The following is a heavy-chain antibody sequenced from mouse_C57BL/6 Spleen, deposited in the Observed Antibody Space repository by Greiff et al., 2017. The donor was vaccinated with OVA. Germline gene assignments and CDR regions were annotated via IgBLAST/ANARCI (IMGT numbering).Heavy chain of an antibody. D-gene: IGHD1-1*01. J-gene: IGHJ2*01. CDR1: GYTFTSYW. V-gene: IGHV1-72*01. CDR3: ARDYYGSSYYYFDY. Sequence: QVQLQQPGAELVKPGASVKLSCKASGYTFTSYWMHWVKQRPGGGLEWIGRIDPNSGGTKYNEKFKSKATLTVDKPSSTAYMQLSSLTSEDSAVYYCARDYYGSSYYYFDYWGQGTTLTVSS. CDR2: IDPNSGGT.